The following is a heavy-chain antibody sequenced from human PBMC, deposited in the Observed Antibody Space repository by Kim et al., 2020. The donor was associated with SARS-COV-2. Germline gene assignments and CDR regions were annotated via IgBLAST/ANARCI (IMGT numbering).Heavy chain of an antibody. CDR1: GYTFTSYA. V-gene: IGHV1-3*01. CDR3: AREEPHNWFDP. Sequence: ASVKVSCKASGYTFTSYAMHWVRQAPGQRLEWMGWINAGNGNTKYSQKFQGRVTITRDTSASIAYMELSSLRSEDTAVYYCAREEPHNWFDPWGQGTLVTVSS. J-gene: IGHJ5*02. D-gene: IGHD1-1*01. CDR2: INAGNGNT.